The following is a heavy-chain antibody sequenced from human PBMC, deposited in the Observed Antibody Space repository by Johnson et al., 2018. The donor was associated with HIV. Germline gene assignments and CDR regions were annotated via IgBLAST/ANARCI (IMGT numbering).Heavy chain of an antibody. V-gene: IGHV3-74*02. CDR2: ISPDESKT. CDR3: ARGCRDGYTCDAFDV. Sequence: VQLVESGGGVVQPGGSLRLSCAASGFSFSNYWMHWVRQAPGKGPVWVSRISPDESKTDYADSVKGRFTISRDNAKNTLYLQMHSLRAEDTAVYFCARGCRDGYTCDAFDVWGRGTRVTVSS. CDR1: GFSFSNYW. D-gene: IGHD5-24*01. J-gene: IGHJ3*01.